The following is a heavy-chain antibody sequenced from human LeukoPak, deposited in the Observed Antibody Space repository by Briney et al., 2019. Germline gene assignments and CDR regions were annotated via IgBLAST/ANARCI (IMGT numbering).Heavy chain of an antibody. Sequence: SETLTLTCTVSDGSINGYYWSWIRQSPGKGLESLGYIYYTGSTSYNPSLKSRVTISVDTSGNQFFLKLSSVTAADTAVYYCARRQQYGGWFDPWGQGTLVTVSS. CDR2: IYYTGST. J-gene: IGHJ5*02. CDR3: ARRQQYGGWFDP. V-gene: IGHV4-59*12. CDR1: DGSINGYY. D-gene: IGHD6-13*01.